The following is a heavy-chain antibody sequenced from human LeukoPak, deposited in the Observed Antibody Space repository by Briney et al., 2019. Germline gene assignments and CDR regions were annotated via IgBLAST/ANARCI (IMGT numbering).Heavy chain of an antibody. J-gene: IGHJ4*02. CDR3: ASFSSGWEHFDY. V-gene: IGHV3-23*01. CDR2: ICGTDDTT. CDR1: GFTFSSYA. D-gene: IGHD6-19*01. Sequence: GGSLRLSCAASGFTFSSYAMNWVRQAPGKGLEWVSVICGTDDTTYYADSVKGRFTISRDNSKNTLYLQMNSLRAEDTAVYYCASFSSGWEHFDYWGQGTLVTVSS.